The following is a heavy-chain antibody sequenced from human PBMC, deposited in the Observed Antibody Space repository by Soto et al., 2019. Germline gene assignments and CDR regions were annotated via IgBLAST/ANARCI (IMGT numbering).Heavy chain of an antibody. Sequence: GASVKVSCKASGYTFTSYGISWVRQAPGQGLEWMGWISAYNGNTNYAQKLQGRVTMTTDTSTSTAYMELRSLRSDDTAVYYCAREKSNYDFWSGPPGRYYYGMDVWGQGTTVTVS. J-gene: IGHJ6*02. D-gene: IGHD3-3*01. CDR1: GYTFTSYG. V-gene: IGHV1-18*01. CDR2: ISAYNGNT. CDR3: AREKSNYDFWSGPPGRYYYGMDV.